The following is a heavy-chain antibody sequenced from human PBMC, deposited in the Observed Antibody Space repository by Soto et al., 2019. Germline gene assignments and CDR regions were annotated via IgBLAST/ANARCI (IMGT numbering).Heavy chain of an antibody. CDR2: IKSKTDGGTK. Sequence: GGSLRLSCAASGFTFSNAWMNWVRQAPGKGLEWVGRIKSKTDGGTKDYAAPVQGRFTISRDDSTNTLYLQMNSLKTEDRAVYYCTTGVGGGLWFGELFIGGMDVWGQGTTVTVSS. CDR3: TTGVGGGLWFGELFIGGMDV. CDR1: GFTFSNAW. D-gene: IGHD3-10*01. J-gene: IGHJ6*02. V-gene: IGHV3-15*07.